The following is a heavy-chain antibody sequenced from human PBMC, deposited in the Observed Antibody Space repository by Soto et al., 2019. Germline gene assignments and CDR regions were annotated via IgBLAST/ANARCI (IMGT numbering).Heavy chain of an antibody. Sequence: GGSLRLSCAASGFTFSSYWMSWVRQAPGKGLEWVANINQDGRERHYVDSVKGRFTISRDNAKKSLYLQMNSLRAEDTAVYYCAGEIYYASSTPNFDYWGQGTQVTVSS. D-gene: IGHD3-10*01. CDR2: INQDGRER. CDR3: AGEIYYASSTPNFDY. J-gene: IGHJ4*02. V-gene: IGHV3-7*01. CDR1: GFTFSSYW.